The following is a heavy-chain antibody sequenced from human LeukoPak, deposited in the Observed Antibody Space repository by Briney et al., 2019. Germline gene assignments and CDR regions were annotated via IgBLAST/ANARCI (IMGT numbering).Heavy chain of an antibody. D-gene: IGHD1-7*01. V-gene: IGHV1-69*05. CDR2: IIPIFGTA. J-gene: IGHJ5*02. CDR3: ARDNYAGANWFDP. CDR1: GGTFSSYA. Sequence: AAVTVSCKASGGTFSSYAISWVRQAPGQGLEGMGGIIPIFGTANYAQKFQGRVTITTDESTSTAYMELSSLRSEDTAVYYCARDNYAGANWFDPWGQGTLVTVSS.